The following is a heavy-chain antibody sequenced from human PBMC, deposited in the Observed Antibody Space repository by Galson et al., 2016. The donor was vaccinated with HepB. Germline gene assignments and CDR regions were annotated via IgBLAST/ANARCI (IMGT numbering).Heavy chain of an antibody. Sequence: SVKVSCKASGYTFANYEINWVRQAPGQGLEWMGWIGAYNGNTNYAQNLQGRVTMTTDTSTSTAYMELRSLRSDDTALYYCARGGTMVQGIHFYFGIDVWGKGTTVTVSS. D-gene: IGHD3-10*01. CDR3: ARGGTMVQGIHFYFGIDV. V-gene: IGHV1-18*01. CDR2: IGAYNGNT. J-gene: IGHJ6*04. CDR1: GYTFANYE.